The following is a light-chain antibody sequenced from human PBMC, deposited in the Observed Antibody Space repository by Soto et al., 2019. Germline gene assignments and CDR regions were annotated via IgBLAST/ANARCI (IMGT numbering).Light chain of an antibody. Sequence: EIVLTQSPATLSLSPGERATLSCRASQSVSSYLAWYQQKPGQAPRLLIYAASNRATGIPARFSGSGSRTDFTLTISSLEPEDFAVYYCQQRSNWPPTFGQGTRLE. CDR2: AAS. CDR3: QQRSNWPPT. CDR1: QSVSSY. V-gene: IGKV3-11*01. J-gene: IGKJ5*01.